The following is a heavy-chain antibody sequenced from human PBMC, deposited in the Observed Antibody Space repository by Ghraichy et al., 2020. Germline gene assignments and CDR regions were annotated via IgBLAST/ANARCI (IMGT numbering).Heavy chain of an antibody. CDR2: IWYDGSNK. J-gene: IGHJ6*02. V-gene: IGHV3-33*01. D-gene: IGHD6-19*01. CDR3: ARDFIAVAGDYYYYYGMDV. CDR1: GFTFSSYG. Sequence: LSLTCAASGFTFSSYGMHWVRQAPGKGLEWVAVIWYDGSNKYYADSVKGRFTISRDNSKNTLYLQMNSLRAEDTAVYYCARDFIAVAGDYYYYYGMDVWGQGTTVTVSS.